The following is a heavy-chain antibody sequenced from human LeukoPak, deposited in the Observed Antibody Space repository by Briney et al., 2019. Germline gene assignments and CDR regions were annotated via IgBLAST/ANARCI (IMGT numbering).Heavy chain of an antibody. D-gene: IGHD6-19*01. Sequence: APVKVSCKASGYTFTGYYMHWVRQAPGQGLEWMGWINPNSGGTNYAQKFQGRVTMTRDTSISTAYMELSRLRSDDTAVYYCARGTSGWYSYWFDPWGQGTLVTVSS. J-gene: IGHJ5*02. CDR3: ARGTSGWYSYWFDP. CDR1: GYTFTGYY. CDR2: INPNSGGT. V-gene: IGHV1-2*02.